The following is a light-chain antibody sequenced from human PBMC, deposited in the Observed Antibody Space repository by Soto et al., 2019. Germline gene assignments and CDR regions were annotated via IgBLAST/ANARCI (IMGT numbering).Light chain of an antibody. CDR1: QGISSR. CDR3: QQSNSFPLT. J-gene: IGKJ4*01. V-gene: IGKV1-12*01. CDR2: AES. Sequence: DIQMTQSPSSVSASVGDRVTITCRASQGISSRLAWYQQKPGKAPNLLIYAESSLQSGVPSRFSGSGSETDFTLNIASLQPEDFATYYCQQSNSFPLTFGGGTKVEIK.